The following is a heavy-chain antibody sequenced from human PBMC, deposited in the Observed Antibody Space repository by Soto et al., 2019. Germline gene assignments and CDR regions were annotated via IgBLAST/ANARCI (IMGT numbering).Heavy chain of an antibody. V-gene: IGHV3-48*02. Sequence: GESLKISCVASGFSFSNYNMNWVRQAPGKGLEWVSYITDSSDTVHYADSVRGRFTISRDNAESSLYLQMNSLRDEDTAVYFCARDFGHGYYLDYWGRGTLVTVSS. J-gene: IGHJ4*01. D-gene: IGHD3-3*01. CDR1: GFSFSNYN. CDR3: ARDFGHGYYLDY. CDR2: ITDSSDTV.